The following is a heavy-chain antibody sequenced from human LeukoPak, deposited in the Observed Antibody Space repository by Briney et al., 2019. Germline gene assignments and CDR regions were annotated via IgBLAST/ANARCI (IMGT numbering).Heavy chain of an antibody. V-gene: IGHV3-21*01. Sequence: GGSLRLSCAASGFTFSSYSMNWVRQAPGKGLEWVSSISSSSSYIYYADSVKGRFTISRDNAKNSLYLQMNSLRAEDTAVYYCASRLRIAAAGSGNNYWGQGTLVTVSS. CDR3: ASRLRIAAAGSGNNY. CDR1: GFTFSSYS. D-gene: IGHD6-13*01. CDR2: ISSSSSYI. J-gene: IGHJ4*02.